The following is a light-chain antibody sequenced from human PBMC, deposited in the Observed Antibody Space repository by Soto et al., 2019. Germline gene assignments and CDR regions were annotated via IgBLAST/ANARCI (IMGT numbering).Light chain of an antibody. V-gene: IGKV3-11*01. Sequence: EIVLTQSPATLSLSPGERATLSCRASQSVSSYLAWYQQKPGQAPRLLIYDASNRATDIPARFSGSGSGTDFTLTISSLEPEDFATYYCQQSYDTPRLTFGQGTRLEIK. J-gene: IGKJ5*01. CDR2: DAS. CDR1: QSVSSY. CDR3: QQSYDTPRLT.